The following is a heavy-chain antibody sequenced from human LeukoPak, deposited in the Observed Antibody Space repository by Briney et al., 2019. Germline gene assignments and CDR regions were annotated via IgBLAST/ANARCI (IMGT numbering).Heavy chain of an antibody. J-gene: IGHJ4*02. D-gene: IGHD3-10*01. V-gene: IGHV1-2*02. CDR1: LYTFTGPY. CDR2: INPKSGNT. Sequence: GPSVSVSSTASLYTFTGPYANWARQAPGKRLEWMGCINPKSGNTKYAEQSQGRVTMTRDTSINTAYMELRRLKSYDTAIYYCAKYLWYSASHYYGSGSYGAACWGQGTLVIVSS. CDR3: AKYLWYSASHYYGSGSYGAAC.